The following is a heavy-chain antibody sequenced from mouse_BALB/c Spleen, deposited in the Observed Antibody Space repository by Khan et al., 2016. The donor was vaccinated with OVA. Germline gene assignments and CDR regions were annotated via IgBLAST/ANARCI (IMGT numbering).Heavy chain of an antibody. CDR1: GFSLTSYD. Sequence: QVQLKQSGPGLVAPSQSLSITCTVSGFSLTSYDISWIRQPPGKGLEWLGVIWTGGGTNYNSAFMSRLSISKDNSKSQVFLKMNSMQTDDTAISFCVRAGYNDGFADWGQGTLVTVSA. J-gene: IGHJ3*01. D-gene: IGHD1-3*01. V-gene: IGHV2-9-2*01. CDR3: VRAGYNDGFAD. CDR2: IWTGGGT.